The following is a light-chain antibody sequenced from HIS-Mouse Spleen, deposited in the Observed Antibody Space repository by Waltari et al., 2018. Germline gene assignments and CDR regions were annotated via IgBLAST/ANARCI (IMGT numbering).Light chain of an antibody. Sequence: SYELTQPPSVSVSPGQTARITCSGDALPKKYAYWYQQKSGQAPVLVIYAESKRPSGIPGRVSGSSSGTMATLTISGAQVEDEADYYCYSTDSSGNHRVFGGGTKLTVL. CDR3: YSTDSSGNHRV. CDR1: ALPKKY. J-gene: IGLJ2*01. V-gene: IGLV3-10*01. CDR2: AES.